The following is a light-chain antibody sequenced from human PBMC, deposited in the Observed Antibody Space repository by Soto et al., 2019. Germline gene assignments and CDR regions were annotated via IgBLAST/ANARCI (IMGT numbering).Light chain of an antibody. V-gene: IGKV3-20*01. CDR2: GAS. CDR1: QSVSSNY. CDR3: HQYAPFT. J-gene: IGKJ3*01. Sequence: EIVLTQSPGTLSLSPGERATLSCRASQSVSSNYLAWYQQKPGQAPRLLIYGASSRASGVPDRFSGSGSGTDFTLTISRLEPEDFVVYCCHQYAPFTFGTGTKVDIK.